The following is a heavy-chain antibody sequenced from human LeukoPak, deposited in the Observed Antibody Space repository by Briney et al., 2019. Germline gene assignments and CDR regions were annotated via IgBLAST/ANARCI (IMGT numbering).Heavy chain of an antibody. J-gene: IGHJ4*02. Sequence: PGRSLRLSCAASGFTFSSYAMHWVRQAPGKGLEGVAVISDDGSHKYYAEFVEGRFTLSSDNSKNTLYLQMNSLRAEDTAVYYCANDGGRGIAAPEYYFDYWGQGTLVTVSS. CDR3: ANDGGRGIAAPEYYFDY. V-gene: IGHV3-30*04. CDR2: ISDDGSHK. CDR1: GFTFSSYA. D-gene: IGHD6-13*01.